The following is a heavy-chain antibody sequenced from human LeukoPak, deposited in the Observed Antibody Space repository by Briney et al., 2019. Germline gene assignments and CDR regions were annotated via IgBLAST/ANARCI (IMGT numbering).Heavy chain of an antibody. CDR3: AREGGSGSYYNGDFDY. CDR2: ICTSGST. V-gene: IGHV4-4*07. CDR1: GGSISSYY. D-gene: IGHD3-10*01. Sequence: SETLSLTCTVSGGSISSYYWSWIRQPAGKGLEWIGRICTSGSTNYNPSLKSRVTMSVDTSKNQFSLKLSSVTAADTAVYYCAREGGSGSYYNGDFDYWGQGTLVTVSS. J-gene: IGHJ4*02.